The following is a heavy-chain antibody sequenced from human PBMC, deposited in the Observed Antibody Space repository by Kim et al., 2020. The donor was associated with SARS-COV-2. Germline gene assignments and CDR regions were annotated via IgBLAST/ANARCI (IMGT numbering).Heavy chain of an antibody. V-gene: IGHV6-1*01. Sequence: YYGYAVSVKSRTTINADTSSNQVSLQLNSVTPEDTAVYYCAEDPGSNTDCWGQGTLVSVSS. J-gene: IGHJ4*02. D-gene: IGHD2-15*01. CDR2: YY. CDR3: AEDPGSNTDC.